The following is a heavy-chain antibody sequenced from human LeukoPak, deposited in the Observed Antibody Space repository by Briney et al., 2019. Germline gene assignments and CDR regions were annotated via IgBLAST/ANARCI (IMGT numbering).Heavy chain of an antibody. V-gene: IGHV1-8*02. Sequence: ASVRVSCKASGSTFSSYGMTWVRQAPGQGLEWMGWINPYNGNTNYAQKLQGRVTMTRNTSISTAYMELSSLRSEDTAVYYCARASSSGSYFHFVDYWGQGTLVTVSS. CDR2: INPYNGNT. D-gene: IGHD1-26*01. J-gene: IGHJ4*02. CDR1: GSTFSSYG. CDR3: ARASSSGSYFHFVDY.